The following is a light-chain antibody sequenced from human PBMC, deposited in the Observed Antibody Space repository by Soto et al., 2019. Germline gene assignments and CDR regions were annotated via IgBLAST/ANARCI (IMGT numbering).Light chain of an antibody. J-gene: IGLJ3*02. CDR3: TSYTGSSSPWV. CDR2: DVS. CDR1: SSDVGGYNY. V-gene: IGLV2-14*01. Sequence: QSVLTQPASVSGSPGQSITISCTGTSSDVGGYNYVSWYQQHPGKAPKLMIYDVSNRPSGVSNRFSGSKSANTASLTISGLQAEDEAHYYCTSYTGSSSPWVFGGGTQLTVL.